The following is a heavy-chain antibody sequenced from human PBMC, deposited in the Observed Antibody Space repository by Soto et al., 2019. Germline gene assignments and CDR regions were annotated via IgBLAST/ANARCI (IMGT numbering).Heavy chain of an antibody. J-gene: IGHJ4*02. D-gene: IGHD4-17*01. CDR2: IYYSGST. CDR3: ARLASSTYGVPDY. V-gene: IGHV4-59*08. Sequence: PSETLSLTCTVSGGSISSYYWSWIRQPPGKGLEWIGYIYYSGSTNYNPSLKSRVTISVDTSKNQFSLKLSSVTAADTAVYYCARLASSTYGVPDYWGQGTLVTVSS. CDR1: GGSISSYY.